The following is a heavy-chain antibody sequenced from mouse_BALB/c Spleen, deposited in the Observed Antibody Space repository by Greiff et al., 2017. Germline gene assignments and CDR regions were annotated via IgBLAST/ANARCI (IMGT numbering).Heavy chain of an antibody. CDR2: ISSGGGST. D-gene: IGHD2-1*01. J-gene: IGHJ4*01. CDR3: ARHHYGNYGAMDY. CDR1: GFAFSSYD. Sequence: EVQGVESGGGLVKPGGSLKLSCAASGFAFSSYDMSWVRQTPEKRLEWVAYISSGGGSTYYPDTVKGRFTISRDNAKNTLYLQMSSLKSEDTAMYYCARHHYGNYGAMDYWGQGTSVTVSS. V-gene: IGHV5-12-1*01.